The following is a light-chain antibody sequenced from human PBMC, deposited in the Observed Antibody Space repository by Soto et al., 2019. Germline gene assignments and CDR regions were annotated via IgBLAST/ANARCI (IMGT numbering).Light chain of an antibody. CDR1: SSNIGAGYD. CDR3: QSYDSSVSASWV. CDR2: GNS. V-gene: IGLV1-40*01. Sequence: QSVLTQPPSVSGAPGQRVTISCTGSSSNIGAGYDVHWYQQLPGTAPKLLIYGNSNRPSGVPDRFSGSKSGTSASLAITGLQAEDEADYYCQSYDSSVSASWVFGTGTKLTVL. J-gene: IGLJ1*01.